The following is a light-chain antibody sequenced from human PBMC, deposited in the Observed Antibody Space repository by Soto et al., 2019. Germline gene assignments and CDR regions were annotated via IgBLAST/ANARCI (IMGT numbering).Light chain of an antibody. J-gene: IGKJ4*01. V-gene: IGKV3-20*01. Sequence: EIVLTQSPGTLSLSPGERATLSCRASQSVSSSYLAWYQQKPGQAPMVLIYRASSRATGIPDRFSGSGSGTDFTLTISTLEPEVFAVYYCQQYGSSPLTFGGGTKVEIK. CDR2: RAS. CDR3: QQYGSSPLT. CDR1: QSVSSSY.